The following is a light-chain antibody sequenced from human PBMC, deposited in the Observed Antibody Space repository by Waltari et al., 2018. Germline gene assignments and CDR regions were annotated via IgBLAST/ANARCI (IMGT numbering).Light chain of an antibody. CDR3: QQYYNFPYT. CDR1: QSVLHSSNNNNY. V-gene: IGKV4-1*01. CDR2: WAS. J-gene: IGKJ2*01. Sequence: DIVMTQSPDSLAVSMGERATINCKSRQSVLHSSNNNNYLAWFQKKPGQPPKLLIYWASTRDSGVPDRFSGSGSGTDFTLTISSLQAEDVAVYYCQQYYNFPYTFGQGTKLEIK.